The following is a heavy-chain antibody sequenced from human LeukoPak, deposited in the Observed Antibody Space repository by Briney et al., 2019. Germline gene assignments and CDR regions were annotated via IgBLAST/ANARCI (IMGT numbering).Heavy chain of an antibody. CDR2: INPNSGGT. CDR1: GYTFTGYY. J-gene: IGHJ4*02. CDR3: ASWTVGATISNYFDY. Sequence: ASVKVSCKASGYTFTGYYMHWVRQAPGQGLEWMGWINPNSGGTNYAQKFQGRVTMTRDTSISTAYMELSRLRSDDTAVYYCASWTVGATISNYFDYWGQGTLVTVSS. D-gene: IGHD1-26*01. V-gene: IGHV1-2*02.